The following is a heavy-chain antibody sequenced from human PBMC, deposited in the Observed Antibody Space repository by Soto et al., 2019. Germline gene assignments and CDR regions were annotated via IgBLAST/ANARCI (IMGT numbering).Heavy chain of an antibody. Sequence: QVQLQQWGAGLLKPSETLSLTCAVYGGSFSGYYWSWIRQPPGKGLEWIGEINHSGSTNYNPSLKRRVTISVDTSKNQFSLKLSSVTAADTAVYYCARSIVVVVAATPSYFDYWGQGTLVTVSS. D-gene: IGHD2-15*01. J-gene: IGHJ4*02. CDR3: ARSIVVVVAATPSYFDY. CDR2: INHSGST. V-gene: IGHV4-34*01. CDR1: GGSFSGYY.